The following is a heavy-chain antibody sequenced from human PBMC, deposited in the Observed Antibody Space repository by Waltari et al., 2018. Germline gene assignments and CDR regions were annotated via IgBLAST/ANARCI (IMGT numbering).Heavy chain of an antibody. J-gene: IGHJ3*02. CDR3: ARGLHVDTAMVNAFDI. V-gene: IGHV1-69*05. CDR2: IIPICGTA. Sequence: QVQLVQSGAEVKKPGSSVKVSCKASGGTLSSYAISWVRQAPGQGLEWMGGIIPICGTANYAQKFQGRVTITTDESTSTAYMELSSLRSEDTAVYYCARGLHVDTAMVNAFDIWGQGTMVTVSS. D-gene: IGHD5-18*01. CDR1: GGTLSSYA.